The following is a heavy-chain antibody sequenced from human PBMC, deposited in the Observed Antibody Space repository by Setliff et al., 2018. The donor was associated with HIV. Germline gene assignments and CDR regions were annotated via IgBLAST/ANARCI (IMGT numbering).Heavy chain of an antibody. D-gene: IGHD6-19*01. Sequence: GASVKVSCKASGYTFTSYGISWVRQAPGQGLEWMGWISAYNGNTNYAQQLQGRVTLTTDTSTSTAYMELRSLRSDDTAVYYCARFAVAGTKWSDPWGQGTQVTVSS. J-gene: IGHJ5*02. CDR1: GYTFTSYG. CDR2: ISAYNGNT. V-gene: IGHV1-18*01. CDR3: ARFAVAGTKWSDP.